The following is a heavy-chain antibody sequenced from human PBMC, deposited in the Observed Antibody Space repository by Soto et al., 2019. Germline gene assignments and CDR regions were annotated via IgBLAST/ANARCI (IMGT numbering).Heavy chain of an antibody. CDR1: GFTYSSYA. D-gene: IGHD3-22*01. Sequence: LRLSCAASGFTYSSYAMSWVRQAPGKGLEWLSGISGSDDSTYYADSVKGRFTISRDNSKNTVYLQMNSLRAEDTAVYYCTRNPNYFDSPKDWGQGTMVTVSS. J-gene: IGHJ3*01. CDR3: TRNPNYFDSPKD. CDR2: ISGSDDST. V-gene: IGHV3-23*01.